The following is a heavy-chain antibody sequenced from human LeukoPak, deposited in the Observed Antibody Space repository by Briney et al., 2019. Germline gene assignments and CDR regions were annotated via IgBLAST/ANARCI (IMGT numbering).Heavy chain of an antibody. CDR1: GGSVTSGGYY. Sequence: PSETLSLTCTVSGGSVTSGGYYWTWIRQHPGKGLEWLGYIYYSGRTYYNPSLKSRITISLDTSKNQFSLNLTSVSAADTAFYFCARSSDYGDYDWGQGTLITVSS. D-gene: IGHD4-17*01. CDR3: ARSSDYGDYD. V-gene: IGHV4-31*03. J-gene: IGHJ4*02. CDR2: IYYSGRT.